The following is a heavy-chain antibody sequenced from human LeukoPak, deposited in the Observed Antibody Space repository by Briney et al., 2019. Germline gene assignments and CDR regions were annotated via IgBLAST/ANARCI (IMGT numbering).Heavy chain of an antibody. V-gene: IGHV4-4*07. J-gene: IGHJ4*02. D-gene: IGHD2-15*01. CDR1: GGSISSYD. Sequence: PSETLSLTCTVSGGSISSYDWSWIRQPAGKGLEWIGQIYATGSTNYNPSLKSRVTMSVDTSKNQFSLELTSVTAADTAVYYCAREGDCSGGSCYSGPFDYWGQGTLVTVSS. CDR2: IYATGST. CDR3: AREGDCSGGSCYSGPFDY.